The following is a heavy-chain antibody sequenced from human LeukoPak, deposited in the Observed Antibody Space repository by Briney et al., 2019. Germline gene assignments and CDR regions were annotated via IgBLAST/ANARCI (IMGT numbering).Heavy chain of an antibody. Sequence: PSETLSLTGTVSGGSISSYYWSGIRQPAGKGLEGIGRIYTSGSTNYNPSLKSRVTMSADTSKNQFSLTLSSVTAADTAVYYCARAVGSGSFQTYYYYMDVWGKGTTVTISS. CDR1: GGSISSYY. CDR3: ARAVGSGSFQTYYYYMDV. D-gene: IGHD3-10*01. J-gene: IGHJ6*03. V-gene: IGHV4-4*07. CDR2: IYTSGST.